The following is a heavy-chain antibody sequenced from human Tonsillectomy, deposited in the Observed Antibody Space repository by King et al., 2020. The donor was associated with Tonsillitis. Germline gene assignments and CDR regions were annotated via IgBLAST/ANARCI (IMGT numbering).Heavy chain of an antibody. CDR2: ISYDGSNK. J-gene: IGHJ4*02. V-gene: IGHV3-30*04. Sequence: VQLVESGGGVVQPGRSLRLSCAASGFTFSSYAMHWVRQAPGKGLEGVAVISYDGSNKYYADSVKGRFTISRDNSKNTLYLQLNSLRAEETAVYYCARVFDYWGQGTLVTVPS. CDR1: GFTFSSYA. CDR3: ARVFDY.